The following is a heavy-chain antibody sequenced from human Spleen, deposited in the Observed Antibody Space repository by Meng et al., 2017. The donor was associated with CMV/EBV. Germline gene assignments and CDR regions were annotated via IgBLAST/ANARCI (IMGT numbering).Heavy chain of an antibody. Sequence: GESLKISCAASGFTFSSYSMNWVRQAPGKGLEWVSSISSSSYIYYADSLKGRFTISRDNAKNSLYLQMNSLRAEDTAVYYCARDQGTAMVNTAAAGFTDYWGQGTLVTVSS. J-gene: IGHJ4*02. CDR1: GFTFSSYS. V-gene: IGHV3-21*06. D-gene: IGHD5-18*01. CDR2: ISSSSYI. CDR3: ARDQGTAMVNTAAAGFTDY.